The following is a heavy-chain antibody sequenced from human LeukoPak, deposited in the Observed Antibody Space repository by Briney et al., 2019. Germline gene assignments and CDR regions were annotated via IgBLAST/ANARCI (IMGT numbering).Heavy chain of an antibody. Sequence: GASLSLSCAASGFPFSSYSMNWVRPAPGKGLEWVSSISSSSSYIYYADSVKGRFTISRDNAKNSLYLQMNSLRAEDTAVYYCARDLSMVRGVIKKPLYYFDYWGQGTLVTVSS. J-gene: IGHJ4*02. CDR1: GFPFSSYS. V-gene: IGHV3-21*01. CDR3: ARDLSMVRGVIKKPLYYFDY. CDR2: ISSSSSYI. D-gene: IGHD3-10*01.